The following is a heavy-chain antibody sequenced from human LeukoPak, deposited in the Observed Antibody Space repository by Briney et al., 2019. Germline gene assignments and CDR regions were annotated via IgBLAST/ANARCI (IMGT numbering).Heavy chain of an antibody. CDR2: IDWDDDK. D-gene: IGHD2-15*01. Sequence: SGPTLVNPTQTLTLTCTFSGFSLSTSRMCVSWIRQPPGKALEWLARIDWDDDKYYSTSLKTRLTISKDTSKNQVVLTMTNMDPVETATYYCARISGGSCDGDYWGQGTLVTVSS. V-gene: IGHV2-70*11. CDR3: ARISGGSCDGDY. J-gene: IGHJ4*02. CDR1: GFSLSTSRMC.